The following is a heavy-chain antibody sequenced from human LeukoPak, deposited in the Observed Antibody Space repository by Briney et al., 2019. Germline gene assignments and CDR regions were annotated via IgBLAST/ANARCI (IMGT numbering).Heavy chain of an antibody. Sequence: SGGSLRLSCAASKFMFSAYNMHWVRQVPGKGLEWVSSISTTSGYIYYSDSVKGRFTISRDNAKNSLYLQMNSLRAEDTAVYYCAREYYGFDYWGQGTLVTVSS. D-gene: IGHD3-10*01. J-gene: IGHJ4*02. CDR1: KFMFSAYN. V-gene: IGHV3-21*01. CDR3: AREYYGFDY. CDR2: ISTTSGYI.